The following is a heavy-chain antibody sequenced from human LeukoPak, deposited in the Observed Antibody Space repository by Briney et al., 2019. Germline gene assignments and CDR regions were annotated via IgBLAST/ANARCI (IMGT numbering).Heavy chain of an antibody. V-gene: IGHV3-23*01. CDR3: AKDDAWLRFGE. Sequence: PGGSLRLSCTVSGFTVSSNSMSWVRQAPGKGLEWVSAISGSGGSTYYADSVKGRFTISRDNSKNTVYLEVSSLTAEDTAVYYCAKDDAWLRFGEWSQGTLVTVSS. J-gene: IGHJ4*02. CDR1: GFTVSSNS. CDR2: ISGSGGST. D-gene: IGHD3-16*01.